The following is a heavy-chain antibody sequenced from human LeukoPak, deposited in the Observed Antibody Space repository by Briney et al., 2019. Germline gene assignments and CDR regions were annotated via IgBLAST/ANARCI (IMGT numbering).Heavy chain of an antibody. V-gene: IGHV3-33*01. D-gene: IGHD6-13*01. CDR1: GFTFSSYG. CDR3: CSSSSWYSPFDY. CDR2: IWYDGSNK. Sequence: GGSLRLSCAASGFTFSSYGMHWVRQAPGKGLEWVAVIWYDGSNKYYADSVKGRFTISRDNSKNTLYLQMNSLGAEDTAVYYCCSSSSWYSPFDYWGQGTLVTVSS. J-gene: IGHJ4*02.